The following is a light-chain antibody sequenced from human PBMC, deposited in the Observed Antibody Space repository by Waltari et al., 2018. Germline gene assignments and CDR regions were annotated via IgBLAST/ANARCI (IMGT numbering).Light chain of an antibody. V-gene: IGKV1-6*01. CDR3: LQDHHYPRT. Sequence: IQMTQSPSSVPAPVGDGVTITCRESQVIEHDLAWYQQKAGKAPNLLIYAASILQSEVPSRFSGSGSGTDFTLTISSLQPEDSATYYCLQDHHYPRTFGQGTKVTIK. CDR2: AAS. J-gene: IGKJ1*01. CDR1: QVIEHD.